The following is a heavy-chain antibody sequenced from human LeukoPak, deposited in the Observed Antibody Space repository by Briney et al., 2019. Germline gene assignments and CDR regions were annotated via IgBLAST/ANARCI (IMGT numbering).Heavy chain of an antibody. J-gene: IGHJ4*02. Sequence: ASVKVSCKASGYTFTGYYMHWVRQAPGQGLEWMGWINPNSGGTNYTQKFQGRVTMTRDTSISTAYMELSRLRSDDTAVYYCARDHTRDSGSYYLLDRYYFDYWGQGTLVTVSS. V-gene: IGHV1-2*02. D-gene: IGHD1-26*01. CDR2: INPNSGGT. CDR3: ARDHTRDSGSYYLLDRYYFDY. CDR1: GYTFTGYY.